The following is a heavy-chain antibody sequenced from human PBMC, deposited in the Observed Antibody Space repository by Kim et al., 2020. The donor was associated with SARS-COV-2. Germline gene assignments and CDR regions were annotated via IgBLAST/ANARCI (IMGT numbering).Heavy chain of an antibody. V-gene: IGHV3-64*01. D-gene: IGHD6-13*01. CDR2: ISSNGGST. Sequence: GGSLRLSCAASGFTFSSYAMHWVRQAPGKGLEYVSAISSNGGSTYYANSVKGRFTISRDNSKNTLYLQMGSLRAEDMAVYYCARGRIAAAANYYGMDVWGQGTTVTVSS. CDR3: ARGRIAAAANYYGMDV. CDR1: GFTFSSYA. J-gene: IGHJ6*02.